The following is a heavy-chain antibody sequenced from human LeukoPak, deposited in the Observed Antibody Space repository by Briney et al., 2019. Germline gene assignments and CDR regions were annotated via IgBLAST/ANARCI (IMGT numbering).Heavy chain of an antibody. D-gene: IGHD2-21*02. CDR3: AREAPVVTATPYYFDY. V-gene: IGHV3-21*01. J-gene: IGHJ4*02. CDR2: ISSSSSYI. Sequence: GGSLRLSCAASGFTFSSYSMNWVRQAPGKGLEWVSSISSSSSYIYYADSVKGRFTISRDNAKNSLYLQMNSLRAEDMAVYYCAREAPVVTATPYYFDYWGQGTLVTVSS. CDR1: GFTFSSYS.